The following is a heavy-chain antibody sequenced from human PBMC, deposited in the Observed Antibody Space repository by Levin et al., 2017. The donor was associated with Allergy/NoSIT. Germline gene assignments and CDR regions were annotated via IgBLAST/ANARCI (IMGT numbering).Heavy chain of an antibody. D-gene: IGHD6-19*01. Sequence: GGSLRLSCAASGFTFSDYYMSWIRQAPGKGLEWVSYISSSGSTIYYADSVKGRFTISRDNAKNSLYLQMNSLRAEDTAVYYCARFAVAGTRWVFYFDYWGQGTLVTVSS. CDR3: ARFAVAGTRWVFYFDY. CDR1: GFTFSDYY. CDR2: ISSSGSTI. J-gene: IGHJ4*02. V-gene: IGHV3-11*01.